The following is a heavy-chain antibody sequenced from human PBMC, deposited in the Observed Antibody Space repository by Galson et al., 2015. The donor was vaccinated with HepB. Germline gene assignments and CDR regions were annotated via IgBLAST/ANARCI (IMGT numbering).Heavy chain of an antibody. Sequence: SLRLSCAASEFTFSTYWMTWVRQAPGRGLKWVATINQDGSRKYYVDSLKGRVTISRDNTKNSLYLEMNSLRAEDTAFYYCARDVGDAWGQGTLVTVSS. CDR2: INQDGSRK. CDR1: EFTFSTYW. D-gene: IGHD1-26*01. V-gene: IGHV3-7*03. CDR3: ARDVGDA. J-gene: IGHJ1*01.